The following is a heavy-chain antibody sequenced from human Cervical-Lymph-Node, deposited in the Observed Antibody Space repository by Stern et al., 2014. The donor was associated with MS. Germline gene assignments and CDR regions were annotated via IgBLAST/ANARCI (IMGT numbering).Heavy chain of an antibody. J-gene: IGHJ6*02. Sequence: EVQLVESGGGLVQPGGSLRLSCAASGFTFNNYAMSWVRQAPGKGLEWVSTFSGSGNRTNNADSVKGRFTISRDDSKNTLYLQMNSLRAEDTAVYYCAKDRGGWRHDYGMDVWGQGTTVTVSS. D-gene: IGHD2-21*02. CDR2: FSGSGNRT. V-gene: IGHV3-23*04. CDR3: AKDRGGWRHDYGMDV. CDR1: GFTFNNYA.